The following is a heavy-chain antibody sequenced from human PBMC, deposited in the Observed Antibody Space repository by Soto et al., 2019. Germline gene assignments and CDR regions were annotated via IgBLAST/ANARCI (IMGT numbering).Heavy chain of an antibody. Sequence: GGSLRLSCAASGFTFSSYAMSWARRAPGKGLEWVSVISGSGGSTYYADSVKGRFTISRDNSKNTLYVQMNGLRAEDTAVYYCAQAIVGPRGPFFWGQGTLVTVSS. CDR3: AQAIVGPRGPFF. CDR2: ISGSGGST. V-gene: IGHV3-23*01. J-gene: IGHJ4*02. CDR1: GFTFSSYA. D-gene: IGHD1-26*01.